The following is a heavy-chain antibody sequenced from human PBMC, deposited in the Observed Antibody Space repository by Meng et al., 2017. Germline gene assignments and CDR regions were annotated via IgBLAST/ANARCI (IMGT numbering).Heavy chain of an antibody. J-gene: IGHJ4*02. V-gene: IGHV4-4*02. CDR1: GGSISSSNW. Sequence: QVRPPEVGPGLVKPSGTLSLTCAVSGGSISSSNWWSWVRQPPGQGLEWIGEIYHSGSTNYNPSLKSRVTISVDKSKNQFSLKLSSVTAADTAVYYCARGTDYGDYYFDYWGQGTLVTVSS. D-gene: IGHD4-17*01. CDR3: ARGTDYGDYYFDY. CDR2: IYHSGST.